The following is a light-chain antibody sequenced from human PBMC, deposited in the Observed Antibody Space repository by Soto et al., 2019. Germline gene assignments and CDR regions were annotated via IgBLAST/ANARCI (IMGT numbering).Light chain of an antibody. J-gene: IGKJ4*01. CDR2: GAS. Sequence: DIQMTPSPSSVSASVGDTVTITCRASQGISNFLAWFQQKPGKAPKSLIYGASSLQSGVPSNFSGSGSDTDFTLTISSLQPEDSATYFCQQYHSFPVTFGGGTNVVIK. V-gene: IGKV1-16*02. CDR1: QGISNF. CDR3: QQYHSFPVT.